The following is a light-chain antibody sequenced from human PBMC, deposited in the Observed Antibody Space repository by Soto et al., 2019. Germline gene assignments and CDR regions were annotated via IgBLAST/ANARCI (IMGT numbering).Light chain of an antibody. CDR1: NIVGYN. J-gene: IGLJ1*01. CDR2: DAT. Sequence: SYELTQPPSVSVAPGRAARVTCGGSNIVGYNVQWYQQKPGQAPVLVVFDATDRPSGIPDRISASRSGDTATLTISRVDAGDEADYYCQVWASTAEFFVFGSGTKVTVL. V-gene: IGLV3-21*02. CDR3: QVWASTAEFFV.